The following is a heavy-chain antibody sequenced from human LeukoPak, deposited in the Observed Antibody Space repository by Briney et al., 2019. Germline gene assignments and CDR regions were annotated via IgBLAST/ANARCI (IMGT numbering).Heavy chain of an antibody. D-gene: IGHD2-2*03. CDR2: ISSSSSYI. Sequence: SGGSLRLSCAASGFTFSSYSMNWVRQAPWKGLEWVSSISSSSSYICYADSVKGRFTISRDNAKNSLYLQMNSLRAEDTAVYYCARAPGYCSSTSLLSKEPGANKDYSNLRPAICEYYFDYWGQGTLVTVSS. J-gene: IGHJ4*02. V-gene: IGHV3-21*01. CDR3: ARAPGYCSSTSLLSKEPGANKDYSNLRPAICEYYFDY. CDR1: GFTFSSYS.